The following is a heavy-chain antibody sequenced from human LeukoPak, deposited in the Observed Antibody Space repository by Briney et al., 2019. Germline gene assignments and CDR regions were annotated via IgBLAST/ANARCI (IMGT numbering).Heavy chain of an antibody. CDR1: GFTFSNYV. CDR2: LTGSGDST. V-gene: IGHV3-23*01. Sequence: GGSLRLSCAASGFTFSNYVMDWVRQAPGKGLEWVSGLTGSGDSTYYADSVKGRFTISRDNSKNTLYLQMNSLRAEDSAVYYCAKDFFMDVWGKGTTVTVSS. J-gene: IGHJ6*03. CDR3: AKDFFMDV. D-gene: IGHD2/OR15-2a*01.